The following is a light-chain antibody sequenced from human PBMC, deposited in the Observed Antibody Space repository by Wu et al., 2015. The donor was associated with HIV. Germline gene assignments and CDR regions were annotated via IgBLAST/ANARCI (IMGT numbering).Light chain of an antibody. CDR2: TVS. CDR1: QTVGSRY. CDR3: QHYGNSPRYT. J-gene: IGKJ2*01. Sequence: EIVLTQSPGTLSLSPGERATLSCRASQTVGSRYLAWYQQKPGQAPRVLIYTVSTTAPGIPDRFSGSGSETEFTLTISRVEPDDSAVYYCQHYGNSPRYTFGQGTTLEIK. V-gene: IGKV3-20*01.